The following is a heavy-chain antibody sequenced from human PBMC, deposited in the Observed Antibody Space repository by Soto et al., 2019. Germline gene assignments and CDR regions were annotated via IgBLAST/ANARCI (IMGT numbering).Heavy chain of an antibody. CDR1: GGSISSGNCY. V-gene: IGHV4-30-4*02. D-gene: IGHD3-22*01. J-gene: IGHJ4*02. CDR3: GSDGMQLWLYGRERLVH. Sequence: PSETLSLTCTVSGGSISSGNCYWSWIRQSLGKGLEWIGYIYSTGSSYYNPSLRSRFSMSVDTSKNQFSLNLSSLSEADTAVYFCGSDGMQLWLYGRERLVHWGQGTLVAVSS. CDR2: IYSTGSS.